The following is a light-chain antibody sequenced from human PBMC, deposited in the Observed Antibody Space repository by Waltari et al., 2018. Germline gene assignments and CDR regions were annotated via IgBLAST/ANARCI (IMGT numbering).Light chain of an antibody. V-gene: IGLV1-44*01. J-gene: IGLJ3*02. CDR1: ASNIGNNV. CDR2: RNV. Sequence: QPVLTQPPSASGTPGHTVTISCSGGASNIGNNVVNWYQQLPGTAPKPVIYRNVRGPSGVPGRFSGSKSGTSASLAISGLQSEDEADYYCAAWDDSLNGRWVFGGGTKVTVL. CDR3: AAWDDSLNGRWV.